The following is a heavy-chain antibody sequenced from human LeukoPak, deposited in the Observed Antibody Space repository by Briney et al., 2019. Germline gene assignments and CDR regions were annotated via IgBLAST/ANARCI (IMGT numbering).Heavy chain of an antibody. Sequence: GGSLRLSCAASGFTFSSYAMSWVRQAPGKGLEWVSAIGGSGGSTYYADSVKGRFTISRDNSKNTLYLQMNSLRAEDTAVYYCAKLIAAAGTSDYWGQGTLVTVSS. D-gene: IGHD6-13*01. CDR3: AKLIAAAGTSDY. CDR2: IGGSGGST. CDR1: GFTFSSYA. V-gene: IGHV3-23*01. J-gene: IGHJ4*02.